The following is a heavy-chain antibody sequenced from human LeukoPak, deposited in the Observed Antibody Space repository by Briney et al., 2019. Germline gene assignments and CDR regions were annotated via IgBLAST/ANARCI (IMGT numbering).Heavy chain of an antibody. CDR3: ARDTFRYYYDSSGYYKGAFDI. V-gene: IGHV4-4*07. CDR2: IYTSGST. D-gene: IGHD3-22*01. Sequence: SETLSLTCTVSGGSISSYYWSWIRQPAGKGLEWMWRIYTSGSTNYNPSLKSRVTMSVDTSKNQFSLKLSSVTAADTAVYYCARDTFRYYYDSSGYYKGAFDIWGQGTMVTVSS. J-gene: IGHJ3*02. CDR1: GGSISSYY.